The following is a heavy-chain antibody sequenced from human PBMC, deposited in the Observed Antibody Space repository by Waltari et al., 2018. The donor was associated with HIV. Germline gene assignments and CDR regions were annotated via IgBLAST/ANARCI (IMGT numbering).Heavy chain of an antibody. Sequence: EVQLLESGGGLVQPGGSLRLSCAASGFTFSNYAMNWVRQTPGRGLEWVSAITGNGVNTYYADSVRGRFTISRDDSKNTLFLQMNSLRAEDTAVYYCAQDPRSYGWSRFGNWGQGTLVTVSS. J-gene: IGHJ4*02. D-gene: IGHD3-10*01. V-gene: IGHV3-23*01. CDR1: GFTFSNYA. CDR2: ITGNGVNT. CDR3: AQDPRSYGWSRFGN.